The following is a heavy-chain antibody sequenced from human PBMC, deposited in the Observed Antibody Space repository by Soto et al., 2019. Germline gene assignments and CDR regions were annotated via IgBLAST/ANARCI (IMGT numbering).Heavy chain of an antibody. CDR3: AHRRSYYDGSGYYYALGQNWFDP. CDR1: GFSLSTSGVG. V-gene: IGHV2-5*02. CDR2: IYWDDDK. Sequence: QITLKESGPTLVKPTQTLTLTCTFSGFSLSTSGVGVGWIRQPPGKALEWLALIYWDDDKRYSPSLKSRLTITKDTSKNQVVLTMTNMDPVDTATYYCAHRRSYYDGSGYYYALGQNWFDPWGQGTLVTVSS. D-gene: IGHD3-22*01. J-gene: IGHJ5*02.